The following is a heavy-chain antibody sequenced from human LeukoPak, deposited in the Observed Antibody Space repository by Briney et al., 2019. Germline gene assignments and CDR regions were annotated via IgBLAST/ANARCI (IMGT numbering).Heavy chain of an antibody. V-gene: IGHV3-23*01. CDR2: ISGSGGST. D-gene: IGHD6-13*01. J-gene: IGHJ4*02. Sequence: GGSLRLSCAASGFTFSSYAMSRVRQAPGKGLEWVSAISGSGGSTYYADSVKGRFTISRDNSKNTLYLQMNSLRAEDTAVYYCAKVPRPYSSSWYMGYWGQGTLVTVSS. CDR3: AKVPRPYSSSWYMGY. CDR1: GFTFSSYA.